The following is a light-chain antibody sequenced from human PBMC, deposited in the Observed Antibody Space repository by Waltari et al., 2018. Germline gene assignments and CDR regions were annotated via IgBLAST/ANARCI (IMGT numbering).Light chain of an antibody. Sequence: QSVLTQPPSVSAAPGQRVTISCSGGHSNIGNNYVSWYRQFPGTAPKLLIYEDSERPSGVPGRCSGSKSGTSATLDITGRQAGDEADYYCGTWDSSLSGAVFGGGTHLTVL. CDR1: HSNIGNNY. J-gene: IGLJ7*01. V-gene: IGLV1-51*02. CDR3: GTWDSSLSGAV. CDR2: EDS.